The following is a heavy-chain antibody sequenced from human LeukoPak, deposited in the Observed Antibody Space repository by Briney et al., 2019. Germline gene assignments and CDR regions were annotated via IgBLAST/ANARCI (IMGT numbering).Heavy chain of an antibody. D-gene: IGHD6-13*01. CDR3: ARGAAAGTDY. Sequence: SETLSLTCAVYGGSFSGYYWSWIRQPPGKRLEWIGEIKHSGSTNHNPSLKSRVTISVDTSKNQFSLKLSSVTAADTAVYYCARGAAAGTDYWGQGTLVTVSS. J-gene: IGHJ4*02. CDR2: IKHSGST. CDR1: GGSFSGYY. V-gene: IGHV4-34*01.